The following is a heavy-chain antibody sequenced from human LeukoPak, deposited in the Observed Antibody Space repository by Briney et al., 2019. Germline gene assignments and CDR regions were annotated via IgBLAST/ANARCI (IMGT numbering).Heavy chain of an antibody. CDR1: GFTVSRYH. Sequence: GGSLRLSWPASGFTVSRYHMSWVGQAPGRGREGVSAISGSGDSTYYADSVKGRFTISRDNSKNMVYLQMNSLRGEDTAVYYCAKVTWSTTGTTPYVYWGQGTLVTVSS. CDR2: ISGSGDST. V-gene: IGHV3-23*01. J-gene: IGHJ4*02. CDR3: AKVTWSTTGTTPYVY. D-gene: IGHD1-1*01.